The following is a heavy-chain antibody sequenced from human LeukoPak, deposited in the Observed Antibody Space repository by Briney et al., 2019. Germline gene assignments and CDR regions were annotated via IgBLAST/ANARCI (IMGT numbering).Heavy chain of an antibody. CDR2: IKKDGSEK. CDR3: ARCSYGSGSYYQNY. CDR1: GFTFSSYW. Sequence: GGSLRLSCAASGFTFSSYWMSWVRQAPGKGLEWVANIKKDGSEKYYVDSVKGRFTISRDNAKNSLYVQMNSLRAEDTAVYYCARCSYGSGSYYQNYWGQGTLVTVSS. V-gene: IGHV3-7*01. D-gene: IGHD3-10*01. J-gene: IGHJ4*02.